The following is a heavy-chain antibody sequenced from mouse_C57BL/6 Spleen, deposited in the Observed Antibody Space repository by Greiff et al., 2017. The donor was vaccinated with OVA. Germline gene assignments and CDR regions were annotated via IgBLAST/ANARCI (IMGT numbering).Heavy chain of an antibody. CDR3: TRRAQAIFDD. CDR1: GFTFSDAW. Sequence: DVKLVESGGGLVQPGGSMKLSCAASGFTFSDAWMDWVRQSPEKGLEWVAEIRNKANNPATYYAESVKGRFTISREDSKSSVYLQMNSLRAEDTGIYYCTRRAQAIFDDWGQGTTLTVSA. D-gene: IGHD3-2*02. J-gene: IGHJ2*01. CDR2: IRNKANNPAT. V-gene: IGHV6-6*01.